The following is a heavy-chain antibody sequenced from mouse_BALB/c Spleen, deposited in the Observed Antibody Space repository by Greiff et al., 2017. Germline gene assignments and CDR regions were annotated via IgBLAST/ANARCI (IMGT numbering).Heavy chain of an antibody. J-gene: IGHJ2*01. CDR3: ARSVDYGSEDY. Sequence: QVQLQQSGAELVRPGTSVKISCKASGYTFTNYWLGWVKQRPGHGLEWIGDIYPGGGYTNYNEKFKGKATLTADTSSSTAYMQLSSLTSEDSAVYFCARSVDYGSEDYWGQGTTLTVSS. CDR2: IYPGGGYT. D-gene: IGHD1-1*01. V-gene: IGHV1-63*02. CDR1: GYTFTNYW.